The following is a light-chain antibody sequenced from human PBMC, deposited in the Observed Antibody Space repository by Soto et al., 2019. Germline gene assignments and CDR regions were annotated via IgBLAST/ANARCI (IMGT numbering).Light chain of an antibody. V-gene: IGLV2-8*01. CDR2: EVS. CDR3: SSYAGSNIP. J-gene: IGLJ1*01. Sequence: QSALTQPPSASGSPGQSVTISCTGTSSDVGGYNYVSWYQQHPGKAPKLMIYEVSKRPSGVPDRFSGSKSGNTASLTVSGFQAEDEADYYCSSYAGSNIPVGTGTKLTVL. CDR1: SSDVGGYNY.